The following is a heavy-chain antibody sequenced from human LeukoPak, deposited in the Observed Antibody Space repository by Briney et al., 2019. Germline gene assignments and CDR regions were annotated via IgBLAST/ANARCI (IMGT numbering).Heavy chain of an antibody. CDR2: ISSSSSYI. J-gene: IGHJ4*02. CDR1: GFTFSSYS. V-gene: IGHV3-21*01. Sequence: PGGSLRLSCAASGFTFSSYSMNWVRQAPGKGLEWVSSISSSSSYIYYADSVKGRFTISRDNAKNSLYLQMNSLRAEDTAVYYCARGSTIFGVVAHPLDYWGQGTLVTVSS. CDR3: ARGSTIFGVVAHPLDY. D-gene: IGHD3-3*01.